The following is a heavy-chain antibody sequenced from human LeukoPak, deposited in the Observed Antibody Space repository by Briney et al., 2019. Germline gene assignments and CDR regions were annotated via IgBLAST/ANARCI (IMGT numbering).Heavy chain of an antibody. CDR3: AKTGLSGGSGYYYFDY. Sequence: PGGSLRLSCAASGFTFSSYAMSWVRQAPGKGLEWVSAISGSGGSTYYADSVKGRFTISRDNSKNTLYLQMNRLRAEDTAVYYCAKTGLSGGSGYYYFDYWGQGTLVTVSS. CDR2: ISGSGGST. V-gene: IGHV3-23*01. J-gene: IGHJ4*02. CDR1: GFTFSSYA. D-gene: IGHD3-3*01.